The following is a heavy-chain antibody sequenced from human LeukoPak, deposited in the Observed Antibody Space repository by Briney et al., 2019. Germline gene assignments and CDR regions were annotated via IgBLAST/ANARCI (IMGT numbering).Heavy chain of an antibody. CDR3: ARHPPYTAYSGGWGGNYFDY. CDR2: IYYSGST. D-gene: IGHD6-25*01. V-gene: IGHV4-39*01. CDR1: GGSISSSGYY. J-gene: IGHJ4*02. Sequence: KPSETLSLTCSVSGGSISSSGYYWGWIRQPPGKGLEWIGTIYYSGSTYYNPSLKSRVTISVDTSKNQFSLNLRSVTAADTAVYYCARHPPYTAYSGGWGGNYFDYWGQGTLVTVSS.